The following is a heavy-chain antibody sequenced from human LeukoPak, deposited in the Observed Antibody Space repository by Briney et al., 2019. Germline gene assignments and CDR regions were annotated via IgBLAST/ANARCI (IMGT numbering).Heavy chain of an antibody. CDR1: GFTFSTYA. D-gene: IGHD3-3*02. CDR2: ISNDATKK. CDR3: ARDSTGYWYFDL. V-gene: IGHV3-30*03. J-gene: IGHJ2*01. Sequence: PGGSLRLSCAASGFTFSTYAMHWVRQAPGKGLEWVAVISNDATKKYYADSVKGRSTISRDNSERTLYLQMNSLRAEDTAVYYCARDSTGYWYFDLWGRGTLVSVSS.